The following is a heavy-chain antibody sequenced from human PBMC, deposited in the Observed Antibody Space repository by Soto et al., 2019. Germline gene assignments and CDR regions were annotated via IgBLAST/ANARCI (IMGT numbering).Heavy chain of an antibody. CDR1: GDSISRFY. J-gene: IGHJ4*02. D-gene: IGHD3-16*01. Sequence: QVQLQESGPGLLKPSETLSLTCSVSGDSISRFYWSWIRQPPGKRLEWIGYIYHSDRATTRYNPSLESRVTIAVDTSTSQVSLSLNSVTAADTALYYCARGPFDFGPGIFDLWGPGIQVIASS. CDR3: ARGPFDFGPGIFDL. V-gene: IGHV4-59*01. CDR2: IYHSDRATT.